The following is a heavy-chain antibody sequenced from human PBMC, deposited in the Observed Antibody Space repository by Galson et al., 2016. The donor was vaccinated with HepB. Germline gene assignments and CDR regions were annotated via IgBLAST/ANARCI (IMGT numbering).Heavy chain of an antibody. D-gene: IGHD3-10*01. J-gene: IGHJ4*02. Sequence: SLRLSCAASGFLFRNYAMHWVRQAPGKGLEWVAGLSYDGSDKYYADSVKGRFTISRDNSKSTLSLQMNSLRGDDTAVYYCARDVRFGVSHDHKGHFDYWGQGTLVTVSS. CDR1: GFLFRNYA. CDR3: ARDVRFGVSHDHKGHFDY. V-gene: IGHV3-30*04. CDR2: LSYDGSDK.